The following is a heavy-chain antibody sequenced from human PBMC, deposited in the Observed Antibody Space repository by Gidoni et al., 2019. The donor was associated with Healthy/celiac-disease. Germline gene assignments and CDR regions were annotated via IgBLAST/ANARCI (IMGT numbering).Heavy chain of an antibody. CDR3: ARGSRIVVVPAAMLHAFDI. CDR2: IYYSGST. V-gene: IGHV4-31*03. CDR1: GGSISSGGYY. D-gene: IGHD2-2*01. Sequence: QVQLQESGPGLVKPSQTLSLTCPVSGGSISSGGYYWSWIRQHPGKGLEWIGYIYYSGSTYYNPSLKSRVTISVDTSKNQFSLKLSSVTAADTAVYYCARGSRIVVVPAAMLHAFDIWGQGTMVTVSS. J-gene: IGHJ3*02.